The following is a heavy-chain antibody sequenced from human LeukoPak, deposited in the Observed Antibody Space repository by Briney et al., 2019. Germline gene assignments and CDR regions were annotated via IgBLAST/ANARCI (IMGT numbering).Heavy chain of an antibody. D-gene: IGHD6-19*01. J-gene: IGHJ4*02. CDR2: IYPGGNI. CDR3: ARGGVYSSGWYVDY. CDR1: EVTVTNNY. V-gene: IGHV3-53*01. Sequence: TGGSLRLSCEASEVTVTNNYMSWVRQAPGKGLQWVSVIYPGGNIYYADSVRGRFTISRDNAKNSLYLQMNSLRAEDTAVYYCARGGVYSSGWYVDYWGQGTLVTVSS.